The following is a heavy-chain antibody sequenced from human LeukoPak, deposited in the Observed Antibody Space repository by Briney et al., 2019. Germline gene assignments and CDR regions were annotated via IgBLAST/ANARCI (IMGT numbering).Heavy chain of an antibody. D-gene: IGHD4-23*01. Sequence: GGSLRLSCAASGFTVSSNYMTWVRQAPGKGLEWVAVIWYGGSNKYYADSVKGRFTISRDNSKNTLYLQMNGLRAEDTAVYYCAKDYGGAIDYWGQGTLVTVSS. CDR2: IWYGGSNK. CDR3: AKDYGGAIDY. J-gene: IGHJ4*02. V-gene: IGHV3-30*02. CDR1: GFTVSSNY.